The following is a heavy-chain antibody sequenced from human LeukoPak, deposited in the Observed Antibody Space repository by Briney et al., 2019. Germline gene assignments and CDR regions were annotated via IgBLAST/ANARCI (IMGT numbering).Heavy chain of an antibody. CDR3: ARHTLVGARNAFDI. CDR2: MYYSGNT. J-gene: IGHJ3*02. D-gene: IGHD1-26*01. V-gene: IGHV4-59*08. Sequence: SETLSLTCNVSGGSISSYYWSWIRQPPGKGLEWIGYMYYSGNTNYNPSLKSRVTTSVDSSKNQFSLRLSSVTAADTAVYYCARHTLVGARNAFDIWGQGTMVTVSS. CDR1: GGSISSYY.